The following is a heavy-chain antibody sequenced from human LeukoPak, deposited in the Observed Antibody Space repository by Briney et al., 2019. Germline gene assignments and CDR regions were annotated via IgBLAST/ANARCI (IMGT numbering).Heavy chain of an antibody. J-gene: IGHJ4*02. CDR3: AKDLGGGYGIFDY. Sequence: GRSLRLSCAASGFTFSSYGMHWVRQAPGKGLEWVAVIWYDGSNKYYADSVKGRFTISRDNSKNTLYLQMNSLRAEDTAVYYCAKDLGGGYGIFDYWSQGTLVTVSS. V-gene: IGHV3-33*06. CDR1: GFTFSSYG. D-gene: IGHD5-12*01. CDR2: IWYDGSNK.